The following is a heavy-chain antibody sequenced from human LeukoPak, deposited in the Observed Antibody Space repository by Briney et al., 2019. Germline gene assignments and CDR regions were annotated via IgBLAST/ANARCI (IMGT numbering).Heavy chain of an antibody. CDR1: GFTFSSYA. CDR3: ARGPRVGAAGFVYYHYIDV. CDR2: ISYDGSKK. Sequence: HPGGSLRLSCAASGFTFSSYAMHWVRQAPGKGLEWVAVISYDGSKKYYADSVKGRFTISRDNSKNTQHLQMNSLRAEDTAVYYCARGPRVGAAGFVYYHYIDVWGKGTTVTVSS. V-gene: IGHV3-30*04. J-gene: IGHJ6*03. D-gene: IGHD1-26*01.